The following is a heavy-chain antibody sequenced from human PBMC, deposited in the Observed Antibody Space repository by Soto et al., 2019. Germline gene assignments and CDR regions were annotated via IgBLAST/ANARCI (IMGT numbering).Heavy chain of an antibody. CDR3: ASPVVTAIPIYYYYGMDV. D-gene: IGHD2-21*02. J-gene: IGHJ6*02. V-gene: IGHV1-69*01. CDR2: SIPIFGTA. Sequence: QVQLVQSGAEVKKPGSSVKVSCKASGGTFSSYAISWVRQAPGQGLEWMGGSIPIFGTANYAQKFQGRVTITADESTSTAYMELSSLRSEDTAVYYCASPVVTAIPIYYYYGMDVWGQGTTVTVSS. CDR1: GGTFSSYA.